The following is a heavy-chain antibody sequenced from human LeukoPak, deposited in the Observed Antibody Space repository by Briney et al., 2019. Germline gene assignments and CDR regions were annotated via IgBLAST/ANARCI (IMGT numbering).Heavy chain of an antibody. CDR1: GGSFSGYY. CDR3: ARGVGYYGSGSYSK. J-gene: IGHJ4*02. CDR2: VNHSGST. Sequence: PSETLSLTCAVYGGSFSGYYWSWLRQPPGKGLEWIGEVNHSGSTNYNPSLKSRVTISVDTSKNQFSLKLSSVTAADTAVYYCARGVGYYGSGSYSKWGQGTLVTVSS. V-gene: IGHV4-34*01. D-gene: IGHD3-10*01.